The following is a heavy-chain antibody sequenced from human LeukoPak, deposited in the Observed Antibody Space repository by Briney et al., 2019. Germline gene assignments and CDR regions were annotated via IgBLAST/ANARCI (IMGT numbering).Heavy chain of an antibody. CDR1: GGSINSGDYY. CDR2: IYYSGST. V-gene: IGHV4-61*08. Sequence: SETLSLTCTVSGGSINSGDYYWSWIRQPPGKGLEWIGYIYYSGSTNYNPSLKSRVTISVDTSKNQFSLKLSSVTAADTAVYYCARDVAYYYYYMDVWAKGPRSPSP. J-gene: IGHJ6*03. CDR3: ARDVAYYYYYMDV. D-gene: IGHD2-15*01.